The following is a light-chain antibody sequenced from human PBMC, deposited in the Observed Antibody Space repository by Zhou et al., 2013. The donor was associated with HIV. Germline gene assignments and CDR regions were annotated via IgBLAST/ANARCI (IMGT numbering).Light chain of an antibody. CDR3: QHTFTTPIT. J-gene: IGKJ4*01. CDR2: KAS. V-gene: IGKV1-5*03. Sequence: DIQLTQSPSTLSASVGDRVSITCRASQNISNFLVWYQQKPGKAPQLLIHKASSLESGVPSRFSGSGSGTEFTLTISDLQPDDFATYYCQHTFTTPITFGGGTRVEIK. CDR1: QNISNF.